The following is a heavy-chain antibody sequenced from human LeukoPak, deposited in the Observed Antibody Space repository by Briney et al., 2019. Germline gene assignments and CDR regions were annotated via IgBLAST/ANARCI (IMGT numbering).Heavy chain of an antibody. J-gene: IGHJ4*02. V-gene: IGHV4-31*03. CDR3: ARDNYGSGSYYY. CDR1: GGSISSGGYY. Sequence: TLSLTCTVSGGSISSGGYYWSWIRQHPGKGLEWIGYIYYSGSTYYNPSLKSRVTISVDTSKNQFSLKLSSVTAADTAVYYCARDNYGSGSYYYWGQGTLVTVSS. CDR2: IYYSGST. D-gene: IGHD3-10*01.